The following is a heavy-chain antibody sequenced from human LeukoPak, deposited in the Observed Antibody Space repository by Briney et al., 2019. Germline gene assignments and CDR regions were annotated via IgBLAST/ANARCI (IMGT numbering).Heavy chain of an antibody. CDR2: IHPEGNEK. CDR3: ARGDAFSGDH. CDR1: GFSFTNFW. J-gene: IGHJ4*02. V-gene: IGHV3-7*04. Sequence: VGSLRLSCAVSGFSFTNFWMSWVRQAPGRGLEWVTHIHPEGNEKYHVESVKGRFTISRDNTKNLLFLQMNGLRVEDTAVYYCARGDAFSGDHWGQGTLVTVSS.